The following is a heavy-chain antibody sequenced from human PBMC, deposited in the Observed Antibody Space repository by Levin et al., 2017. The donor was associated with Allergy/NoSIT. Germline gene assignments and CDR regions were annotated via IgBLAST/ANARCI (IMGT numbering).Heavy chain of an antibody. J-gene: IGHJ4*02. CDR2: ISSSSSTK. CDR3: ARGVVVTATTFDY. V-gene: IGHV3-48*02. D-gene: IGHD2-21*02. Sequence: SCAASGFTFSSYRMNWVRQAPGKGLEWVSYISSSSSTKYYADSVKGRFTISRDNAKNSLYLQMNSLRDEDTAVYYCARGVVVTATTFDYWGQGTLVTVSS. CDR1: GFTFSSYR.